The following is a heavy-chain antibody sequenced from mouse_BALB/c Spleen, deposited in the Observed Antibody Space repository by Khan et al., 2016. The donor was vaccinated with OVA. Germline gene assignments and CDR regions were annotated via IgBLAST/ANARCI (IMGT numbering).Heavy chain of an antibody. Sequence: EVQLQESGAELGRPGSSVKLSCKTSGSTFTSYGIKWVKQRPGQGLEWIGYIYPGNGYTEYNERFQGKAILTSDTSSSTAYMQLRSLTSEDSAMXFCTTAYYRYYFDYWGQGTILTVSS. D-gene: IGHD2-14*01. CDR2: IYPGNGYT. CDR3: TTAYYRYYFDY. V-gene: IGHV1S134*01. J-gene: IGHJ2*01. CDR1: GSTFTSYG.